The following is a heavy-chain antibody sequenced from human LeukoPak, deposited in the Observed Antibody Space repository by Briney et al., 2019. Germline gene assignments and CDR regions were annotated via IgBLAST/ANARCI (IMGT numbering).Heavy chain of an antibody. V-gene: IGHV3-23*01. CDR1: GFSFSACA. J-gene: IGHJ1*01. D-gene: IGHD6-19*01. Sequence: GGSLKLSCAASGFSFSACAMSWVRQAPGKGLEWVSAIRGSGGTTYYADSVKGRFTISRDNSKDTLYLQMNSLRAEDTAVYYCAKSHSPYSSGWYVDFQHWGQGTLVTVSS. CDR2: IRGSGGTT. CDR3: AKSHSPYSSGWYVDFQH.